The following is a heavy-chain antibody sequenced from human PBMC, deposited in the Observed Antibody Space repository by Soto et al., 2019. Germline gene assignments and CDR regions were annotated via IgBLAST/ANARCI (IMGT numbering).Heavy chain of an antibody. CDR2: IIPMYGPA. V-gene: IGHV1-69*01. D-gene: IGHD3-10*01. CDR3: ARVTSMVRGVIDNWFDP. CDR1: GGTFSSYA. J-gene: IGHJ5*02. Sequence: QVPLVQSGAEVKKPGSSVTVSCKASGGTFSSYAIHWVRQAPGQGLEWMGGIIPMYGPAKYAQRFQGRVTITADESTTTVYMELTSLTSQDTAVYYCARVTSMVRGVIDNWFDPWATEPWSPSPQ.